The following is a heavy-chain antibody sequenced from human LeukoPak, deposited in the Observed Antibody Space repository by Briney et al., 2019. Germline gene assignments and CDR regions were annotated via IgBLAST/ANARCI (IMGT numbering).Heavy chain of an antibody. CDR3: AKHRGLYGSGTPGDY. D-gene: IGHD3-10*01. Sequence: GGSLRLSCAASGFTFSSYGMSWVRQAPGKGLEWVSGISGSGGSTDYADSVKGRFTISRDNSKNTLYLQMNSLRDEDTAVYYCAKHRGLYGSGTPGDYWGQGTLVTVSS. J-gene: IGHJ4*02. CDR1: GFTFSSYG. V-gene: IGHV3-23*01. CDR2: ISGSGGST.